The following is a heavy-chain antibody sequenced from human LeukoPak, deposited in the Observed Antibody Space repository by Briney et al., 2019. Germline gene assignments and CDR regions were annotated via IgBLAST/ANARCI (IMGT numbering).Heavy chain of an antibody. CDR2: MRSRAYGGST. J-gene: IGHJ4*02. CDR1: GLTFCDCP. CDR3: TAVPLY. Sequence: GRSLRLSCTVSGLTFCDCPMSWVRQAPGRGLEWVAFMRSRAYGGSTQYAASVKGRFIISRDDSKSTAYLQMNSLRTDDTAVYYCTAVPLYWGQGTQVTVSS. V-gene: IGHV3-49*04. D-gene: IGHD3-10*02.